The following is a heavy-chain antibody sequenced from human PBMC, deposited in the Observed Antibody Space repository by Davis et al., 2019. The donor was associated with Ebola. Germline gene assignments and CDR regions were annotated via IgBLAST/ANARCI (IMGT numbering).Heavy chain of an antibody. CDR3: AKDGHPGYCSGGSCYGAYYYYGMDV. V-gene: IGHV3-21*01. D-gene: IGHD2-15*01. CDR2: INTGSNYI. CDR1: GFTFSEYS. Sequence: GESLKISCAASGFTFSEYSLSWVRQAPGKGLEWVSSINTGSNYIFYGDSVKGRFTISRDNAQNLLVLQMDSLTAEDTAVYYCAKDGHPGYCSGGSCYGAYYYYGMDVWGKGTTVTVSS. J-gene: IGHJ6*04.